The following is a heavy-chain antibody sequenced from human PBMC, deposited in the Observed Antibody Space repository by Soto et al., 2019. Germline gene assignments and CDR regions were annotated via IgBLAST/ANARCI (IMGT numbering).Heavy chain of an antibody. V-gene: IGHV3-21*04. Sequence: GSLRLSCAASGFTFSSYSMNWVRQAPGKGLEWVSSISSSSSYIYYADSVKGRFTISRDNSKNTLYLQMNSLRAEDTAVYYCAKDSGCSSTSCYKHYYYGMDVWGQGTTVTVSS. CDR2: ISSSSSYI. J-gene: IGHJ6*02. CDR1: GFTFSSYS. D-gene: IGHD2-2*02. CDR3: AKDSGCSSTSCYKHYYYGMDV.